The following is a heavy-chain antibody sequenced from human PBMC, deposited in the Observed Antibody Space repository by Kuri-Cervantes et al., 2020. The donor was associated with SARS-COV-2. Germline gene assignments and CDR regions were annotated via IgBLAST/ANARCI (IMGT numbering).Heavy chain of an antibody. CDR3: ARRDIVVVPAANDAFDI. Sequence: ASVKVSCKASGDTFTSYAMHWVRQAPGQRLEWMGWINAGNGNTKYSQKFQGRVTITRDTSASTAYMELSSLRSEDTAVYYCARRDIVVVPAANDAFDIWGQGTMVTVSS. CDR1: GDTFTSYA. D-gene: IGHD2-2*01. V-gene: IGHV1-3*01. CDR2: INAGNGNT. J-gene: IGHJ3*02.